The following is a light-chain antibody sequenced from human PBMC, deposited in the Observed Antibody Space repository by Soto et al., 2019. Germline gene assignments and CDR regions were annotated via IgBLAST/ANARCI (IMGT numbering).Light chain of an antibody. CDR2: TTN. Sequence: QSVVTQPPSVSGTPGQGVTISCSGSDSNIGSNPVNWYQHLPKAAPKLLIYTTNQRPSGVPDRFSGSKSGASASLAISGLQSEDEADYYCAAWDDSLIAWVFGGGTKLTVL. V-gene: IGLV1-44*01. J-gene: IGLJ3*02. CDR3: AAWDDSLIAWV. CDR1: DSNIGSNP.